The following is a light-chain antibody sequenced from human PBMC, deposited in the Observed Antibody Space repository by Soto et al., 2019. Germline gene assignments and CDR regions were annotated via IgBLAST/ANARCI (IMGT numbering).Light chain of an antibody. J-gene: IGKJ1*01. CDR3: QQYNSYSPWT. Sequence: DIQMTPSPSPLSASVGDRVTITCRASQSISSWLAWYQQKPGKAPKFLIYASSSLQSGVPSRFSGSASGTDFTLTISSLQPDDFATYYCQQYNSYSPWTFGQGTMVDIK. CDR1: QSISSW. CDR2: ASS. V-gene: IGKV1-5*01.